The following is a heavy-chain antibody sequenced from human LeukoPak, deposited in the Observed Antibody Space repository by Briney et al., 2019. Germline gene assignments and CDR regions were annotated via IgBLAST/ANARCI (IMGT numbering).Heavy chain of an antibody. CDR1: GYTFTSYD. J-gene: IGHJ5*02. Sequence: ASVNVSCTASGYTFTSYDINWVRQAAGQGLEWMGWMNPNSGNTGYAQKFQGRVNMTRNTSISKAYMELSSLRSEDTAVYYCARRKKNGWFDPWGQGTLVTVSS. V-gene: IGHV1-8*01. D-gene: IGHD2-8*01. CDR2: MNPNSGNT. CDR3: ARRKKNGWFDP.